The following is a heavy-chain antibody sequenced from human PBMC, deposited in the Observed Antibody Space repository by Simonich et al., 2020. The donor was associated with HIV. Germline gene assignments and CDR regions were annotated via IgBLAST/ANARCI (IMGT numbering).Heavy chain of an antibody. CDR2: INLSGRT. V-gene: IGHV4-34*01. D-gene: IGHD6-13*01. Sequence: QVQLQQWGAGLLKPSETLSLTCAVYGGSFRGYYWSWIRQPPGKGLGWIGEINLSGRTNYNPSLKSRVTISVDTSKNQFSLKLSSVTAADTAVYYCARLTAGGLGEYFQHWGQGTLVTVSS. J-gene: IGHJ1*01. CDR3: ARLTAGGLGEYFQH. CDR1: GGSFRGYY.